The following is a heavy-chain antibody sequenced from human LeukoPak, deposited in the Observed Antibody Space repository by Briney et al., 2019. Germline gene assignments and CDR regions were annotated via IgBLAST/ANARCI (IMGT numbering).Heavy chain of an antibody. D-gene: IGHD5-18*01. CDR1: GGSISSYY. CDR3: ARRNTAMGSFDY. J-gene: IGHJ4*02. CDR2: IYYSGST. Sequence: SETLSLTCTVSGGSISSYYWSWIRQPPGKGLEWIGYIYYSGSTNYNPSLKSRVTISVDTSKNQFSLKLSSVTAADTAVYCCARRNTAMGSFDYWGQGTLVTVSS. V-gene: IGHV4-59*08.